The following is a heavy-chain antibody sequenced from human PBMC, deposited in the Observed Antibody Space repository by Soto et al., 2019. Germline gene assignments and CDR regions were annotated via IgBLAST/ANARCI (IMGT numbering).Heavy chain of an antibody. V-gene: IGHV4-31*03. J-gene: IGHJ4*02. CDR3: ARTLGYCSGGSCYPYYFDY. CDR1: GGSISSGGYY. CDR2: IYYSGST. D-gene: IGHD2-15*01. Sequence: SETKSLTCTVAGGSISSGGYYWSWIRQHPGKGLEWIVYIYYSGSTYYNPSLKSRVTITVDTSKNQFSLKLSSVTAADTAVYHCARTLGYCSGGSCYPYYFDYWGQGTLVTVSS.